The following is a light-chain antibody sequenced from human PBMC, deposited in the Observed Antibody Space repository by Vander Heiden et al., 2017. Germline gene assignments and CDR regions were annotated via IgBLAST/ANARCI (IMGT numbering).Light chain of an antibody. CDR3: AARDDSLKGYV. V-gene: IGLV1-44*01. CDR2: SNN. CDR1: SSNIGRNT. J-gene: IGLJ1*01. Sequence: QSVLTQPPSASGTPGQPVSISCSGSSSNIGRNTVDWFQQFPGTAPKPLIYSNNQRPSGVPDRFSGSKSGTSASLAISGLQSEDEADYYCAARDDSLKGYVFGTGTKVTVL.